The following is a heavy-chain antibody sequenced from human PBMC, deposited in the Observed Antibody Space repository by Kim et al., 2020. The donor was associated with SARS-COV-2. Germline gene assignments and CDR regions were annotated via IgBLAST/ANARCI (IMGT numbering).Heavy chain of an antibody. J-gene: IGHJ4*02. Sequence: GANPYSPGSVKGRFTISRDNSKNTLYLQMNNRRAGDTAVYFCAKSGQLDYWGQGTLVTVSS. V-gene: IGHV3-23*01. CDR2: GANP. D-gene: IGHD5-12*01. CDR3: AKSGQLDY.